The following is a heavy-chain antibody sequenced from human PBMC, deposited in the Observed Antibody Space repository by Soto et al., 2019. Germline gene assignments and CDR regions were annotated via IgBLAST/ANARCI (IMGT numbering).Heavy chain of an antibody. V-gene: IGHV4-30-4*01. J-gene: IGHJ4*02. CDR2: IYYSGSA. CDR3: ARVSGSSWYAY. Sequence: QVQLQESGPGLVKPSQTLSLTCTVSGGSISSGDYYWSWIRQPPGKGLEWIGYIYYSGSAYYNPSLQSRVTISVDTSKNQFSQKLSSVTAADTAVYYCARVSGSSWYAYWGQGTLVTVSS. CDR1: GGSISSGDYY. D-gene: IGHD6-13*01.